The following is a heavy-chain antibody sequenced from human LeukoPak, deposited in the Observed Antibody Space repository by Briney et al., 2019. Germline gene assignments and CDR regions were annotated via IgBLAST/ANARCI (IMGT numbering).Heavy chain of an antibody. V-gene: IGHV1-8*01. CDR3: ARDSAVLYYYYGMDV. D-gene: IGHD2-8*01. J-gene: IGHJ6*02. Sequence: ASVKVSCKASGYTFTSYDINWVRQATGQGLEWMGWMNPNSGNTGYAQKFQGRVTMTRNTSISTASMELSSLRSEDTAVYYCARDSAVLYYYYGMDVWGQGTTVTVSS. CDR2: MNPNSGNT. CDR1: GYTFTSYD.